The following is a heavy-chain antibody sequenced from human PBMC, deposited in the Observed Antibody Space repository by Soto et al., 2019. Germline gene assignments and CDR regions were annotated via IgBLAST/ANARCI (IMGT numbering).Heavy chain of an antibody. D-gene: IGHD3-10*01. V-gene: IGHV3-30*18. CDR1: GFTFSSYG. J-gene: IGHJ6*02. Sequence: GGSLRLSCAASGFTFSSYGMHWVRQAPGKGLEWVAVISYDGSNKYYADSVKGRFTISRDNSKNTLYLQMNSLRAEDTAVYYCAKSAESQGVLLWFGEFSYYGMDVWGQGTTVTVSS. CDR2: ISYDGSNK. CDR3: AKSAESQGVLLWFGEFSYYGMDV.